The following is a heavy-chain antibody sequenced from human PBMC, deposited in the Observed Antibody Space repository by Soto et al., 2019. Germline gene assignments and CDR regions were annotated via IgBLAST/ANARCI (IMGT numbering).Heavy chain of an antibody. Sequence: PSETLSLTCTVSGGSISGYYWSWIRQHPGKGLEWIGYIYYSGSTYYNPSLKSRVTISVDTSKNQFSLKLSSVTAADTAVYYCARWPYCGGDCSNWFDPWGQGTLVTVSS. J-gene: IGHJ5*02. V-gene: IGHV4-31*03. D-gene: IGHD2-21*02. CDR1: GGSISGYY. CDR2: IYYSGST. CDR3: ARWPYCGGDCSNWFDP.